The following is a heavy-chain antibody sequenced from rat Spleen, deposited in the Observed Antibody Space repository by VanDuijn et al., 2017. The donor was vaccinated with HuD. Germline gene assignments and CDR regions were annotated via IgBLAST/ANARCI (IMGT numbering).Heavy chain of an antibody. V-gene: IGHV5-20*01. CDR2: ISFDGLGT. D-gene: IGHD1-2*01. CDR3: ARPLFTIAAISPLDY. J-gene: IGHJ2*01. Sequence: EVQLVESDGGLVQPGRSLKLSCAASGFTFSDYYMAWVRQAPTKGLEWVAIISFDGLGTYYRDSVKGRFTISRDNAKSSLYLQVDSLRSEDTATYYCARPLFTIAAISPLDYWGQGVMVTVSS. CDR1: GFTFSDYY.